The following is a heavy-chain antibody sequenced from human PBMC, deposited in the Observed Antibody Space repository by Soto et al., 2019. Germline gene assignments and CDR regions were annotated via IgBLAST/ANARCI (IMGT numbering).Heavy chain of an antibody. V-gene: IGHV4-39*01. CDR1: GGSISSSSYY. D-gene: IGHD4-17*01. CDR2: IYYSGST. Sequence: QLQLQESGPGLVKPSETLSLTCTVSGGSISSSSYYWAWIRQPPGKGLEWIGSIYYSGSTYYNPSLKGRVTISVDTSKNQFSLELSSVTAADTAVYYCARSMTTVVTLDYWGQGTLVTVSS. J-gene: IGHJ4*02. CDR3: ARSMTTVVTLDY.